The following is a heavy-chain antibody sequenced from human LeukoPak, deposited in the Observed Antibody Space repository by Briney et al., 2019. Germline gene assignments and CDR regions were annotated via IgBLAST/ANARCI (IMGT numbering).Heavy chain of an antibody. Sequence: ASVKVSCKASGYTXTGYCIHGVRQAPGQGLEWMGWINPNSGGTNYAQKFQGRVTMTRDTSISTGYLELSRLRSDDTAVYYCARDLDNYSGSGSYYNGDPLFQHWGQGTLVTVSS. CDR3: ARDLDNYSGSGSYYNGDPLFQH. V-gene: IGHV1-2*02. CDR1: GYTXTGYC. J-gene: IGHJ1*01. D-gene: IGHD3-10*01. CDR2: INPNSGGT.